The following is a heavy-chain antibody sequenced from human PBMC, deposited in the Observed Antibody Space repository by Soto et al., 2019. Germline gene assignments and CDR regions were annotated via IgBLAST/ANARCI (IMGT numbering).Heavy chain of an antibody. CDR1: GGTFSSYA. Sequence: SVKVSCKASGGTFSSYAISWVRQAPGQGLEWMGGIIPIFGTANYAQKLQGRVTITADESTSTAYMELSSLRSEDTAVYYCARGEMVRGVIDVQRTRGYYYYGMDVWGQGTTVTVSS. D-gene: IGHD3-10*01. V-gene: IGHV1-69*13. CDR2: IIPIFGTA. CDR3: ARGEMVRGVIDVQRTRGYYYYGMDV. J-gene: IGHJ6*02.